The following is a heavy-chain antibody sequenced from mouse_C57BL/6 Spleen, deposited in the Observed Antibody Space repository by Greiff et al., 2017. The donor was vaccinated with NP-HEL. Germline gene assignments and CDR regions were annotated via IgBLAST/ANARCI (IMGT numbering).Heavy chain of an antibody. Sequence: QVQLQQPGAELVRPGSSVKLSCKASGYTFTSYWMHWVKQRPIQGLEWIGNIDPSDSETHYNQKFKDKATLTVDKSSSTAYMQLSSLTSEDSAVYYCARGVDSSGYSLFAYWGQGTLVTVSA. J-gene: IGHJ3*01. CDR2: IDPSDSET. D-gene: IGHD3-2*02. CDR1: GYTFTSYW. CDR3: ARGVDSSGYSLFAY. V-gene: IGHV1-52*01.